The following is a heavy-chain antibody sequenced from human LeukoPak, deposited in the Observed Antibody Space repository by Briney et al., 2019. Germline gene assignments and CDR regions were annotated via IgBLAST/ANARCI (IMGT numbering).Heavy chain of an antibody. V-gene: IGHV5-51*01. CDR3: ARRSYCGGGSCAIDY. CDR1: GYSFIAYY. Sequence: GESLKISCQVSGYSFIAYYIAWVRQMPGKGLERMGIIYPRDSDTRYSPSFQGQVTISADKSISTAYLQWSSLKASDTAMYYCARRSYCGGGSCAIDYWGQGTLVTVSS. J-gene: IGHJ4*02. D-gene: IGHD2-15*01. CDR2: IYPRDSDT.